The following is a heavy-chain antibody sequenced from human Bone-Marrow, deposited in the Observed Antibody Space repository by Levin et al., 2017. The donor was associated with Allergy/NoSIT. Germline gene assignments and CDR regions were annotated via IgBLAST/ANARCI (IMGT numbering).Heavy chain of an antibody. D-gene: IGHD3-10*01. CDR1: GFDFSSSG. J-gene: IGHJ4*02. Sequence: GGSLRLSCAASGFDFSSSGVHWVRQAPGKGLNWVAVISYDGSDKHYGESVRGRFTISRDNSKNTVYLQMNSLTPEDTAVYYCAKRGRENDYWGQGTLVTVSS. CDR3: AKRGRENDY. CDR2: ISYDGSDK. V-gene: IGHV3-30*18.